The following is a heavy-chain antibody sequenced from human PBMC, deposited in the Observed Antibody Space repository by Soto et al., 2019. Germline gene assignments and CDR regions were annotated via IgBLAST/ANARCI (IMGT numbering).Heavy chain of an antibody. CDR1: GYTFTGYY. J-gene: IGHJ3*02. Sequence: ASVKVSCKASGYTFTGYYMHWVRQAPVQGLEWMGWINPNSGGTNYAQKFQGRVTMTRDTSISTAYMELSRLRSDDTAVYYCASYSSSSAYAFDIWGQGTMVTVSS. V-gene: IGHV1-2*02. CDR2: INPNSGGT. CDR3: ASYSSSSAYAFDI. D-gene: IGHD6-6*01.